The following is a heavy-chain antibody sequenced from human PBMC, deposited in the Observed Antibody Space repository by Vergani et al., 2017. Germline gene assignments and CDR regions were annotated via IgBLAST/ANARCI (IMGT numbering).Heavy chain of an antibody. J-gene: IGHJ4*02. D-gene: IGHD3-22*01. CDR2: ISYDGTQK. CDR3: AKDSVYYYDSSGSPRPRTDY. V-gene: IGHV3-30*18. Sequence: QVHLVESGGGVVQPGRSLRLSCVVSGFTSSYYGMHWVRQAPGKGLAWVAVISYDGTQKYYADSVKGRFTISRDNSKSTLYLQMNSLRTEDTAVYYCAKDSVYYYDSSGSPRPRTDYWGQGTLVTVSS. CDR1: GFTSSYYG.